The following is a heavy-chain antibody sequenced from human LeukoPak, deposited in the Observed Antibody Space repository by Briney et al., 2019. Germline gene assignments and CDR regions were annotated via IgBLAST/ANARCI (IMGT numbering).Heavy chain of an antibody. CDR2: INAGNGNT. CDR1: GYTFTSYA. V-gene: IGHV1-3*01. J-gene: IGHJ4*02. CDR3: ARARPSDIVALDY. Sequence: ASVKVSCKASGYTFTSYAMHWVRQAPGQRLEWMGWINAGNGNTKYSQKFQGRVTITRDTSASTAYMELSSRRSEDTAVYYCARARPSDIVALDYGGQGTLATVSS. D-gene: IGHD5-12*01.